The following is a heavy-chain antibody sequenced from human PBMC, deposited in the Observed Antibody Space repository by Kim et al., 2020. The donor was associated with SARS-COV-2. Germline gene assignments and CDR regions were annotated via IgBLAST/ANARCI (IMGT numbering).Heavy chain of an antibody. J-gene: IGHJ4*02. CDR3: ARDRYSSGLFDY. Sequence: NYNPSLKSRVTISVDTSKNQFSLKLSSVTAADTAVYYCARDRYSSGLFDYWGQGTLVTVSS. D-gene: IGHD6-19*01. V-gene: IGHV4-34*01.